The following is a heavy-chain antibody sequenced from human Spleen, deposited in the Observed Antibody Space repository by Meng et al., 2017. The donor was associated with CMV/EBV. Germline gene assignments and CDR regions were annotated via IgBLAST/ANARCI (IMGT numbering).Heavy chain of an antibody. Sequence: ESLKISCTVSGGSVSSGSYYWSWIRQPPGKGLEWIGYIYYSGNTNYNPSLKSRVTISVDTSENQFSLKMRSVTAADTAVYYCAREGGYTSLYYYNGMDVWGQGTTVTVSS. CDR2: IYYSGNT. CDR3: AREGGYTSLYYYNGMDV. CDR1: GGSVSSGSYY. D-gene: IGHD5-18*01. J-gene: IGHJ6*02. V-gene: IGHV4-61*01.